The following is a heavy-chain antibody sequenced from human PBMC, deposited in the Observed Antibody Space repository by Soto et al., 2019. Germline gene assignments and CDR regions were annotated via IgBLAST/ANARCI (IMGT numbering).Heavy chain of an antibody. CDR2: TSYDGNNK. D-gene: IGHD3-16*01. CDR3: ARWGTTGGFDL. CDR1: GFMFKSYV. V-gene: IGHV3-30*19. J-gene: IGHJ1*01. Sequence: VESGGGVVQPGMSLRLTCTASGFMFKSYVMHWVRQAPGKGLEWVALTSYDGNNKYYGDSVKGRFTVSRDNSKNTLHLQMDSLRPEDTALYYCARWGTTGGFDLWGQGTLVSVSS.